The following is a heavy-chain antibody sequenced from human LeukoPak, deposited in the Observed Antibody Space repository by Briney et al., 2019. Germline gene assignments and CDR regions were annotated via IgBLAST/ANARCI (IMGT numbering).Heavy chain of an antibody. J-gene: IGHJ4*02. V-gene: IGHV3-53*05. D-gene: IGHD4-17*01. CDR3: AKDRGGDYGDFYYFDY. Sequence: GGSLRLSCAASGFTVSSNYMSWVRQAPGKGLEWVSVIYSGGSTYYADSVKGRFTISRDNSKNTLYLQMNSLRAEDTAVYYCAKDRGGDYGDFYYFDYWGQGTLVTVSS. CDR1: GFTVSSNY. CDR2: IYSGGST.